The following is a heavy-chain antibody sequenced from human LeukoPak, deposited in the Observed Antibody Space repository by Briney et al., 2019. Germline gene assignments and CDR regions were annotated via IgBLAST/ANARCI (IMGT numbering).Heavy chain of an antibody. CDR2: IYYSVSS. D-gene: IGHD3-22*01. CDR3: ARGNSSGFR. Sequence: SETLSLTWTVSGDSISRGGYYWSWIRQHPGKGLEWIGYIYYSVSSYYNPSFMSRLTISVDTSKNQFSLKLSSVTAADTAVYYCARGNSSGFRWGQGTLVTVSS. V-gene: IGHV4-31*02. CDR1: GDSISRGGYY. J-gene: IGHJ4*02.